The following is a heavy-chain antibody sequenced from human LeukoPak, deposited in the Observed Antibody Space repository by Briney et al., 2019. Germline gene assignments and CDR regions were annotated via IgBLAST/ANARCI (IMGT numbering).Heavy chain of an antibody. V-gene: IGHV3-48*03. J-gene: IGHJ6*04. CDR2: ISSSGSTI. CDR1: GFTFSSYE. Sequence: GGSLRLSCAASGFTFSSYEMNWVRQAPGKGLEWVSYISSSGSTIYYADSVKGRFTISRDNAKNSLYLQMNSLRAEDTAVYYCARDVQPYGSGSYYTYYYGMDVWGKGTTVTVPS. D-gene: IGHD3-10*01. CDR3: ARDVQPYGSGSYYTYYYGMDV.